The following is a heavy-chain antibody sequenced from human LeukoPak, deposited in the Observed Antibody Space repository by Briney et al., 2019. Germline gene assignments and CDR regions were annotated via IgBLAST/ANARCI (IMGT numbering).Heavy chain of an antibody. J-gene: IGHJ4*02. CDR3: AKDFRGGSGWYIPLFDY. D-gene: IGHD6-19*01. V-gene: IGHV3-23*01. CDR1: GFTFSSYA. CDR2: ISGSGGST. Sequence: PGGSLRLSCAASGFTFSSYAMSWVRQAPGKGLEWVSAISGSGGSTYYADSVKGRFTISRDNSKNTLYLQMNSLRAEDTAVYYCAKDFRGGSGWYIPLFDYWGQGTLVTVSS.